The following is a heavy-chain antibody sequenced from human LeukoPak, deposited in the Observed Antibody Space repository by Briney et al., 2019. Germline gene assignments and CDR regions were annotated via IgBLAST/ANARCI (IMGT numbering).Heavy chain of an antibody. J-gene: IGHJ6*04. D-gene: IGHD3-10*02. CDR2: ISSSGSTI. V-gene: IGHV3-48*04. CDR1: GFTFSSYS. Sequence: PGGSLRLSCAASGFTFSSYSMNWVRLAPGKGLEWVSYISSSGSTIYYADSVKGRFTISRDNAKNLLYLQMNSLRAEDTAVYYCAELGITMIGGVWGKGTTVTISS. CDR3: AELGITMIGGV.